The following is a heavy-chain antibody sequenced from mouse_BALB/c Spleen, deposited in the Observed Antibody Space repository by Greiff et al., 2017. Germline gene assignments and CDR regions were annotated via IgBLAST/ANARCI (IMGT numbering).Heavy chain of an antibody. Sequence: LVKTGASVKISCKASGYSFTGYYMHWVKQSHGKSLEWIGYISCYNGATSYNQKFKGKATFTVDTSSSTAYMQFNSLTSEDSAVYYCASTMITTRAMDYWGQGTSVTVSS. D-gene: IGHD2-4*01. CDR3: ASTMITTRAMDY. CDR2: ISCYNGAT. V-gene: IGHV1S34*01. J-gene: IGHJ4*01. CDR1: GYSFTGYY.